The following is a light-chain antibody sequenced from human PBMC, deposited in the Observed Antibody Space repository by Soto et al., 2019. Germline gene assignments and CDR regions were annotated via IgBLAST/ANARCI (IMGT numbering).Light chain of an antibody. Sequence: DIKMTQSPSPLSASVENKVSPTSRASQSISSWLAWYQQKPGKAPKLLIYDASSLESGVPSRFSGSGSGTEFTLTISSLQPDDFATYYCQHYNSYSEAFGQGTKVDIK. V-gene: IGKV1-5*01. CDR2: DAS. CDR3: QHYNSYSEA. J-gene: IGKJ1*01. CDR1: QSISSW.